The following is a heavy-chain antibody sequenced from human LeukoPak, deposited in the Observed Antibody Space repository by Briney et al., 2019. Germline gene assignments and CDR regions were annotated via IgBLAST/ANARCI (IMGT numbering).Heavy chain of an antibody. Sequence: PGGSLRLSCAASGFTFRNYVIHWVRQAPGKGLEWVAVTSSDLNVKLYADSVKGRFTISRDSAKNSLYLQMNSLRVEDTAVYYCARESREGSSLPAWGQGTLVTVSS. CDR1: GFTFRNYV. V-gene: IGHV3-30-3*01. CDR2: TSSDLNVK. CDR3: ARESREGSSLPA. D-gene: IGHD6-13*01. J-gene: IGHJ4*02.